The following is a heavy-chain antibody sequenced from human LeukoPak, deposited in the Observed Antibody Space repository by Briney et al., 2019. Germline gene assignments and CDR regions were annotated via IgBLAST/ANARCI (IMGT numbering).Heavy chain of an antibody. V-gene: IGHV3-21*01. Sequence: GGSLRLSCAASGFTFSDYSMNWVRQAPGKGLEWGSSISSRTTYISYADSLKGRFTISRDNAKNSLYLQMNSLRAEDTAVYYCVRDRSGSYPYYFDFWGQGTLVTVSS. D-gene: IGHD1-26*01. CDR1: GFTFSDYS. CDR2: ISSRTTYI. CDR3: VRDRSGSYPYYFDF. J-gene: IGHJ4*02.